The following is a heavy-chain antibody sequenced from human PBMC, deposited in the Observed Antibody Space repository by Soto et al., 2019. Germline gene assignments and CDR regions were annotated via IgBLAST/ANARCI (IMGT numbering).Heavy chain of an antibody. D-gene: IGHD3-3*01. J-gene: IGHJ6*02. Sequence: SVKVSFRASIYNFKTIIISWVREDPGQGLEWVGWISAYNGNTQYGLKFHDRVTITTDTSTTTAYLELRSLTTDDTALYFCARNHDFWIGVGGGMDVWGQGTTVTVSS. V-gene: IGHV1-18*01. CDR1: IYNFKTII. CDR2: ISAYNGNT. CDR3: ARNHDFWIGVGGGMDV.